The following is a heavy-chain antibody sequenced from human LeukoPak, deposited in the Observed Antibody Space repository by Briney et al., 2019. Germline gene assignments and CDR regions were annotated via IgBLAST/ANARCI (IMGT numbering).Heavy chain of an antibody. Sequence: ASVKVSCKASGYTFTNYAMNWVRQAPGQGLEWMGWINTNTGNPTYAHAFTGQVVFSLDTSVSTAYLQISSLKAEDTAVYYCARGSYDYDSSSSHWGQGTLVTVSS. V-gene: IGHV7-4-1*02. CDR2: INTNTGNP. D-gene: IGHD3-22*01. J-gene: IGHJ4*02. CDR1: GYTFTNYA. CDR3: ARGSYDYDSSSSH.